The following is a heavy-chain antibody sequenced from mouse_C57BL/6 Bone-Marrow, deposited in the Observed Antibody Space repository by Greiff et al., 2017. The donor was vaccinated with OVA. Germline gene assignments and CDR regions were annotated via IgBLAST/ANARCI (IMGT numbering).Heavy chain of an antibody. CDR1: GFTFSSYA. CDR2: ISDGGSYT. Sequence: EVKLVESGGGLVKPGGSLKLSCAASGFTFSSYAMSWVRQTPEKRLEWVATISDGGSYTYYPDNVKGRFTISRDNAKNNLYLQMSHLKSEDTAMDYCARERRYYAMDYWGQGTSVTVSS. V-gene: IGHV5-4*01. J-gene: IGHJ4*01. CDR3: ARERRYYAMDY.